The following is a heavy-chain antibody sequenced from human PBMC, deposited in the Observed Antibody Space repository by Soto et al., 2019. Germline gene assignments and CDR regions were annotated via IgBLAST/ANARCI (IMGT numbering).Heavy chain of an antibody. J-gene: IGHJ4*02. D-gene: IGHD3-16*01. CDR2: IDHSGST. Sequence: SETLSLTCAFYCGSFRGYYWTWIRQPPGKGLEWIGEIDHSGSTNYNPSLKSRVTISVDTSKNQFSLKLASVTAADTAVYYCARVEYTYNYRGLDYWGQGTLVTVSS. CDR3: ARVEYTYNYRGLDY. CDR1: CGSFRGYY. V-gene: IGHV4-34*01.